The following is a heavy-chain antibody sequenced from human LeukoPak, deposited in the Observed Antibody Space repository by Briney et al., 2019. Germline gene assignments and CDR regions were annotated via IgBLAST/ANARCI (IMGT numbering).Heavy chain of an antibody. V-gene: IGHV1-2*02. D-gene: IGHD3-10*01. Sequence: ASVKVSCKASGYTFTGYYMHWVRQAPGQGLEWMGWINPNSGGTNYAQKFQGRVTMTRDTSISTACMELSRLRSDDTAVYYCARDNRGLWSFHYYYYMDVWGKGTTVTVSS. CDR2: INPNSGGT. J-gene: IGHJ6*03. CDR3: ARDNRGLWSFHYYYYMDV. CDR1: GYTFTGYY.